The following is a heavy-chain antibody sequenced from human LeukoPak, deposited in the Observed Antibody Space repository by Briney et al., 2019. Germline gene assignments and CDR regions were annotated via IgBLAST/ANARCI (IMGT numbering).Heavy chain of an antibody. CDR1: GYTFTSYD. CDR2: MNPNSGNT. Sequence: ASVKVSCKASGYTFTSYDINWVRQATGQGLKWMGWMNPNSGNTGYAQKFQGRVTMTRNTSISTAYMELSSLRSEDTAVYYCARASGFGWGIAFDIWGQGTMVTVSS. D-gene: IGHD6-13*01. V-gene: IGHV1-8*01. CDR3: ARASGFGWGIAFDI. J-gene: IGHJ3*02.